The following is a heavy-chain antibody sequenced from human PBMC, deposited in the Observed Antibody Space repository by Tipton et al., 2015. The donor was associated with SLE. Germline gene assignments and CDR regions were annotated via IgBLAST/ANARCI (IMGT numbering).Heavy chain of an antibody. Sequence: SLRLSCAASGFTFSGYAMSWVRQAPGKGLEWISAIHPSGGSTYSADSVKGRFIISRDNSKNTLYLQMNSLRAEDTAVYYCARFQRGGTVYFDYWGQGTLVTVSS. V-gene: IGHV3-23*01. CDR1: GFTFSGYA. J-gene: IGHJ4*02. CDR3: ARFQRGGTVYFDY. CDR2: IHPSGGST. D-gene: IGHD1-26*01.